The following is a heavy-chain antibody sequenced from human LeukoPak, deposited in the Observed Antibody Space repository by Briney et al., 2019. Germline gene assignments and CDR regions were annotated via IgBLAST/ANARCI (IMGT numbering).Heavy chain of an antibody. Sequence: PSETLSLTCTVSGGSISSSSYYWGWIRQPPGRGLEWIGSIYYSGSTYYNPSLKSRVTISVDTSKNQFSLKLSSVTAADTAVYYCASRAVVPAAQTPSNIDYYYYYYMDVWGKGTTVTVSS. CDR1: GGSISSSSYY. CDR3: ASRAVVPAAQTPSNIDYYYYYYMDV. CDR2: IYYSGST. D-gene: IGHD2-2*01. V-gene: IGHV4-39*07. J-gene: IGHJ6*03.